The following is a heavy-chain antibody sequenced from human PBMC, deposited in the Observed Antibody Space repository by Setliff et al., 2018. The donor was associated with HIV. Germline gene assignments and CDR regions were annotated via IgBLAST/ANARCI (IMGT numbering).Heavy chain of an antibody. V-gene: IGHV4-39*07. CDR2: ISYSGTT. J-gene: IGHJ6*03. CDR1: GGSISNRNYY. CDR3: ASEGYSDGWYSYFYYNMGV. D-gene: IGHD5-18*01. Sequence: SETLSLTCTVSGGSISNRNYYWGWIRQPPGKGLEWIGSISYSGTTYYNPSLKSRVTISRDKSKNQFSLGLTSVTAADTAVYYCASEGYSDGWYSYFYYNMGVWGKGTTVTVSS.